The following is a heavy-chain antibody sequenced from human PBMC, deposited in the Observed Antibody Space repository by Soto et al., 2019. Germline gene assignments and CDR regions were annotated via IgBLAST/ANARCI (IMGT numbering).Heavy chain of an antibody. CDR3: ARDPAVAGPSEP. D-gene: IGHD6-19*01. J-gene: IGHJ5*02. V-gene: IGHV3-30-3*01. CDR1: GFTFSSYA. Sequence: QVQLVESGGGVVQPGRSLRLSCAASGFTFSSYAMHWVRQAPGKGLEWVAVISYDGSNKYYADSVKGRFTISRANAKNTLYLQMTSLRAEDTAVYYCARDPAVAGPSEPWGQGTLVTVSS. CDR2: ISYDGSNK.